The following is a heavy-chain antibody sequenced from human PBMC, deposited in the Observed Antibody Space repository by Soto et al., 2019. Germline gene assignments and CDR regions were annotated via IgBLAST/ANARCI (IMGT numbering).Heavy chain of an antibody. CDR2: ISASNGNT. Sequence: QVQLVQSGAELKKSGASVTVSCKPSGYTFSTYGISWVRQAPGQGLEWMGWISASNGNTNYAQKFQGRVTMTTDTFTRTAYMDLRSLRSDDTAVYYCARDAVRYCTDGGCYQGYYYFAMDVWGQGTTVTVS. CDR3: ARDAVRYCTDGGCYQGYYYFAMDV. J-gene: IGHJ6*02. V-gene: IGHV1-18*01. D-gene: IGHD2-8*01. CDR1: GYTFSTYG.